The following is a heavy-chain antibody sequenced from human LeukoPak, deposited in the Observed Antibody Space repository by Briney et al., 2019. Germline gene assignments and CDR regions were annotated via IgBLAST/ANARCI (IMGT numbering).Heavy chain of an antibody. Sequence: PSETLSLTCTVSGGLISSYYWSWIRQPPGKGLEWIGFIYYSGSTNYNPSLKSRVTISVDTSKNQFSLKLSSVTAADTAVYYCANAKASSWYFYWGQGTLVTVSS. CDR3: ANAKASSWYFY. CDR2: IYYSGST. J-gene: IGHJ4*02. CDR1: GGLISSYY. D-gene: IGHD6-13*01. V-gene: IGHV4-59*01.